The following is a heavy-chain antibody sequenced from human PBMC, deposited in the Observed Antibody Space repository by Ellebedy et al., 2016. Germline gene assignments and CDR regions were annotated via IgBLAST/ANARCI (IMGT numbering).Heavy chain of an antibody. V-gene: IGHV3-23*01. D-gene: IGHD3-22*01. CDR1: GFTFSNYA. Sequence: GESLKISCAASGFTFSNYAMSWVRQAPGKGLQWVACISGSGGSTYYAESVKGRFTISRDTSKNTVNLQMNSLRVEDTAIYYCAKDLFYDSFGPFDYWGQGTLVTVSS. CDR2: ISGSGGST. CDR3: AKDLFYDSFGPFDY. J-gene: IGHJ4*02.